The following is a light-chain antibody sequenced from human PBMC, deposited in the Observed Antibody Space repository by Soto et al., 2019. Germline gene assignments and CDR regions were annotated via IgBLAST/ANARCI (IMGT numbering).Light chain of an antibody. Sequence: EIVLTQSPATLSLSPGERGTLSCRASQSVSSHLAWYQQKPGQAPRLLIYDASKRPTGIPARFSGSGSGTDFTLTISSLEPEDFAVYYCQQRSDRLPITLGQGTRLEIK. V-gene: IGKV3-11*01. J-gene: IGKJ5*01. CDR3: QQRSDRLPIT. CDR2: DAS. CDR1: QSVSSH.